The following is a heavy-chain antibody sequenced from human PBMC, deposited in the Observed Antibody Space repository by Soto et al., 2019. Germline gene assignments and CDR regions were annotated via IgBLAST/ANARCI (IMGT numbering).Heavy chain of an antibody. CDR2: ISGSGYSI. D-gene: IGHD3-3*01. CDR3: SKFGPGADY. V-gene: IGHV3-23*01. J-gene: IGHJ4*02. CDR1: GFAFSSYG. Sequence: EVQLLESGGASVQPGGSVRLSCVVSGFAFSSYGMSWVRQAPGQGLEWVAHISGSGYSINYAESVKGRFTISRDNSKGTLYLQMNSLTVEDTALYYCSKFGPGADYWGQGTLVTVSS.